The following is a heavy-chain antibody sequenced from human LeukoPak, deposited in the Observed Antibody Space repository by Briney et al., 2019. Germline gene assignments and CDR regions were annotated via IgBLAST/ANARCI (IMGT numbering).Heavy chain of an antibody. J-gene: IGHJ4*02. CDR3: ARAGITIFVPDY. CDR1: GFTFSSYA. Sequence: GGSLRLSCAASGFTFSSYAMHWVRQAPGKGLEWVAVISYDGSNKYYADSVKGRFTISRDSSKNTLYLQMNSLRAEDTAVYYCARAGITIFVPDYWGQGILVTVSS. D-gene: IGHD3-3*01. V-gene: IGHV3-30-3*01. CDR2: ISYDGSNK.